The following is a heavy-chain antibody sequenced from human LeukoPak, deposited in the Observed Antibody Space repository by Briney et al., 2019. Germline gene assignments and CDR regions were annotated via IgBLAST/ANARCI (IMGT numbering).Heavy chain of an antibody. CDR2: ISAYNGNT. D-gene: IGHD4-17*01. CDR1: GYTFTVNG. J-gene: IGHJ1*01. V-gene: IGHV1-18*01. Sequence: ASVKVSCKASGYTFTVNGISWVRQAPGQGLEWMGWISAYNGNTNYAQKLQGRVTMTTDTSTSTAYMELRSLRSDDTAVHYCARERHPVTMGFQHWGQGTLVTVSS. CDR3: ARERHPVTMGFQH.